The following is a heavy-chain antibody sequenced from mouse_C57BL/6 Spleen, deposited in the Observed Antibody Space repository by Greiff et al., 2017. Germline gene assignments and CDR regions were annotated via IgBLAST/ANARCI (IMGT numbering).Heavy chain of an antibody. Sequence: VQLQQSGPGLVQPSQSLSITCTVSGFSLTSYGVHWVRQSPGKGLEWLGVIWRGGSTDYNAAFMSRLSITKDNSKSQVFFKMNSLQADDTAIYYCAKNTDSSGYNYAMDYWGQGTSVTVSS. CDR2: IWRGGST. J-gene: IGHJ4*01. V-gene: IGHV2-5*01. CDR1: GFSLTSYG. D-gene: IGHD3-2*02. CDR3: AKNTDSSGYNYAMDY.